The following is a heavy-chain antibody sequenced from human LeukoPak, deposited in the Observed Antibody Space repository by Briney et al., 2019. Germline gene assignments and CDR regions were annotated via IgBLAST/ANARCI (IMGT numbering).Heavy chain of an antibody. CDR2: ISGRADRT. CDR1: GFTFSSYA. Sequence: GGSLRLSCAASGFTFSSYAMSWVRQAPGPGLKWVSAISGRADRTYYAVSVKGRFTISRDNFKNTLYLQMNSLRADDTAVYYCVKESPYDGPRKYYFDYWGQGALVTVSS. J-gene: IGHJ4*02. V-gene: IGHV3-23*01. CDR3: VKESPYDGPRKYYFDY. D-gene: IGHD3-10*01.